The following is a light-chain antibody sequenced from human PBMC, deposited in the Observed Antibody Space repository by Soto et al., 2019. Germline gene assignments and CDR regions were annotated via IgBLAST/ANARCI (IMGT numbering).Light chain of an antibody. CDR1: SSDVGGYNY. CDR3: SSYAGSNNLV. CDR2: EVS. V-gene: IGLV2-8*01. J-gene: IGLJ1*01. Sequence: QSVLTQPPSASGSPGQSVTISCTGTSSDVGGYNYVSWYQQHPGKAPKLMIYEVSKRPSRGPDRFSGSKFGNTASLTVSGLQAEDEADYYCSSYAGSNNLVFGTGTKVTVL.